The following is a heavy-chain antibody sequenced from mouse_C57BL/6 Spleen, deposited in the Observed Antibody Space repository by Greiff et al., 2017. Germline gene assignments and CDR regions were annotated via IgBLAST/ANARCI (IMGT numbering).Heavy chain of an antibody. J-gene: IGHJ4*01. Sequence: EVKLVESGGGLVKPGGSLKLSCAASGFTFSDYGMHWVRQAPEKGLEWVAYISSGSSTIYYADTVKGRFTISRDNAKNTLFLQMTSLRSEDTAMYYGASPTGTRAMDYWGQGTSVTVSS. CDR3: ASPTGTRAMDY. CDR1: GFTFSDYG. D-gene: IGHD4-1*01. CDR2: ISSGSSTI. V-gene: IGHV5-17*01.